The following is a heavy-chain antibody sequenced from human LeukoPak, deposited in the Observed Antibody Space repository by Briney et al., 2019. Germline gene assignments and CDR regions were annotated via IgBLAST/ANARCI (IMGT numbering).Heavy chain of an antibody. D-gene: IGHD2-15*01. J-gene: IGHJ1*01. CDR2: FDPEDGET. CDR3: ATDLKYCSGGSCYPTEYFQH. V-gene: IGHV1-24*01. Sequence: ASVKVSCKVSEYTLTELSMHWVRQAPGKGLEWMGGFDPEDGETIYAQKFQGRVTMTEDTSTDTAYMELSSLRSEDTAVYYCATDLKYCSGGSCYPTEYFQHWGQGTLVTVSS. CDR1: EYTLTELS.